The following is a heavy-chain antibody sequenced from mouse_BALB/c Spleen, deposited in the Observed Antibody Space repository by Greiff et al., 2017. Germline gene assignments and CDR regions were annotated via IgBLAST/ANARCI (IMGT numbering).Heavy chain of an antibody. CDR2: IWAGGST. V-gene: IGHV2-9*02. Sequence: VQVVESGPGLVAPSQSLSITCTASGFSLTSYGVHWVRQPPGKGLEWLGVIWAGGSTNYNSALMSRLSISKDNSKSQVFFKMNSLQTDDTAMYYCARGRGDYDDAMDYWGQGTSVTVSS. CDR1: GFSLTSYG. CDR3: ARGRGDYDDAMDY. J-gene: IGHJ4*01. D-gene: IGHD2-4*01.